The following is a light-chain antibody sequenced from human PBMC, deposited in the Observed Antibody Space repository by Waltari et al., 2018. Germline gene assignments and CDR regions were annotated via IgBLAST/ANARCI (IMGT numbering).Light chain of an antibody. Sequence: EIVLTQSPATLSLSPGERATPSCRASQRVRSDLAWYQQKPGQAPRLLIYDTSNRASGIPARFSGSGSGTDFSLSISSLEPEDFAVYYCQQRHNWPLTFGGGTKVEIK. CDR1: QRVRSD. CDR2: DTS. J-gene: IGKJ4*01. V-gene: IGKV3-11*01. CDR3: QQRHNWPLT.